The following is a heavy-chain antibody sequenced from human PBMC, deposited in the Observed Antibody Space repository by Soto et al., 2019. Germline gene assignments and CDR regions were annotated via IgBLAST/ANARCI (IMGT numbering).Heavy chain of an antibody. V-gene: IGHV4-34*01. CDR1: GGSFSGYY. D-gene: IGHD6-19*01. CDR3: ARVLRPGYSSGWYVSNYYYYYGMDV. Sequence: ASETLSLTCAVYGGSFSGYYWSWIRQPPGRGLEWIGEINHSGSTNYNPSLKSRVTISVDTSKNQFSLKLSSVTAADTAVYYCARVLRPGYSSGWYVSNYYYYYGMDVWGQGTTVTVSS. J-gene: IGHJ6*02. CDR2: INHSGST.